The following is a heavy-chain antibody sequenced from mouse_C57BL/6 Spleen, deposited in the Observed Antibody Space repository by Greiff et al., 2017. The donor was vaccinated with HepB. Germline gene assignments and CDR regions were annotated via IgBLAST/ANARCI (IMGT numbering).Heavy chain of an antibody. V-gene: IGHV1-26*01. D-gene: IGHD2-3*01. J-gene: IGHJ2*01. CDR1: GYTFTDYY. CDR2: INPNNGGT. CDR3: ARNPIYDGYQGGY. Sequence: EVQLQQSGPELVKPGASVKISCKASGYTFTDYYMNWVKQSHGKSLEWIGDINPNNGGTSYNQKFKGKATLTVDKSSSTAYMELRSLTSEDSAVYYCARNPIYDGYQGGYWGQGTTLTVSS.